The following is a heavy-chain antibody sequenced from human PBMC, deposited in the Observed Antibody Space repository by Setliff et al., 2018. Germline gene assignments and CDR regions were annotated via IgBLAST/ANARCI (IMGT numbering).Heavy chain of an antibody. J-gene: IGHJ2*01. CDR1: GFTFSSYA. CDR2: ISYDGSNK. V-gene: IGHV3-30-3*01. CDR3: ARAEVPDYWYFDL. Sequence: GGSLRLSCAASGFTFSSYAMHWVRQAPGKGLEWVAVISYDGSNKYYADSVKGRFTISRDNSKNTLYLQMSSLRAEDTAVYYCARAEVPDYWYFDLWGRGTLVTVSS.